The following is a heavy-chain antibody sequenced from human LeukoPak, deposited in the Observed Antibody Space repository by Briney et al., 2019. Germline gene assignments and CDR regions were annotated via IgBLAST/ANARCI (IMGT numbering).Heavy chain of an antibody. D-gene: IGHD2-2*01. CDR3: ARGGVVADIVVVPAAQFDY. V-gene: IGHV4-34*01. CDR1: GGSFSGYY. CDR2: INHSGST. J-gene: IGHJ4*02. Sequence: PSETLSLTCAVYGGSFSGYYWSWIRQPPGKGLEWIGEINHSGSTNYNPSLKSRVTISVDTSKNQFSLKPSSVTAADTAVYYCARGGVVADIVVVPAAQFDYWGQGTLVTVSS.